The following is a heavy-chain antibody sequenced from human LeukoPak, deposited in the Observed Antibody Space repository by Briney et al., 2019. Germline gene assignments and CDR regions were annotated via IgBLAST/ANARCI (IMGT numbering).Heavy chain of an antibody. CDR2: MNPNSGNT. Sequence: ASVKVSCKASGYTFTSYDINWVRQATGQGLEWMGWMNPNSGNTGYAQKFQGRVTMTRNTSISTAYMELSSLRSEDTAVYYCARAGHGSGSFQFDYWGQGTLVTVSS. CDR1: GYTFTSYD. J-gene: IGHJ4*02. D-gene: IGHD3-10*01. CDR3: ARAGHGSGSFQFDY. V-gene: IGHV1-8*01.